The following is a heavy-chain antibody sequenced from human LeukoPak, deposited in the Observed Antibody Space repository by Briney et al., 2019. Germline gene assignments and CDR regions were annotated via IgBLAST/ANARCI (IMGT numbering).Heavy chain of an antibody. J-gene: IGHJ4*02. D-gene: IGHD3-10*01. Sequence: ASVKVSCKASGYTFTSYGISWVRQAPGQPLEWMGWISAYNGNTNYAQKLQRGVTMTTDTSTSTAYMELRSLRSDDTAVYYCARTGYDGSGSYYDYWGQGTLVTVSS. V-gene: IGHV1-18*01. CDR1: GYTFTSYG. CDR2: ISAYNGNT. CDR3: ARTGYDGSGSYYDY.